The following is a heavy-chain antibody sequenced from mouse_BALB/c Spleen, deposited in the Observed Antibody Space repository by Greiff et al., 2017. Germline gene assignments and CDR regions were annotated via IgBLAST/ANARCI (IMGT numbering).Heavy chain of an antibody. CDR1: GYSFTGYN. Sequence: VQLQQPGAELVKPGTSVKLSCKASGYSFTGYNMNWVKQSNGKSLEWIGNIDPYYGGTSYNQKFKGKATLTVDKSSSTAYMQLKSLTSEDSAVYYCARRDYDYSSFAYWGQGTLVTVSA. V-gene: IGHV1S135*01. CDR3: ARRDYDYSSFAY. CDR2: IDPYYGGT. D-gene: IGHD2-4*01. J-gene: IGHJ3*01.